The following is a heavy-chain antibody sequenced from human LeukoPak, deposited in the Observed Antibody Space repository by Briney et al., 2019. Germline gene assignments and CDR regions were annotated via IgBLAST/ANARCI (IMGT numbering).Heavy chain of an antibody. CDR2: ISYDGSNK. D-gene: IGHD4-11*01. V-gene: IGHV3-30*04. CDR1: GFTFSKYA. Sequence: GGPLRLSCAASGFTFSKYAMHWVRQAPGKGLEWVAVISYDGSNKYYADSVKGRFTISRDNSKNTLYVQMNSLRAEDTAVYYCARDGYDYSNWGYFDYWGQGTLVTVSS. J-gene: IGHJ4*02. CDR3: ARDGYDYSNWGYFDY.